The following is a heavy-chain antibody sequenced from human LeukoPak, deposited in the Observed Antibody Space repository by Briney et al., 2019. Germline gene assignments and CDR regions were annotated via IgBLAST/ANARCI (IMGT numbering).Heavy chain of an antibody. J-gene: IGHJ4*02. Sequence: SSETLSLTCTVSGYSISSGHYWAWIRQSPEKGLEWIASMFHSGSTYYNPSLHSRITTSADTSKNQFSLKLSSVTAADAAVYYCARASHDYGDYSHFDYWGQGTLVTVSS. CDR1: GYSISSGHY. CDR3: ARASHDYGDYSHFDY. V-gene: IGHV4-38-2*02. CDR2: MFHSGST. D-gene: IGHD4-17*01.